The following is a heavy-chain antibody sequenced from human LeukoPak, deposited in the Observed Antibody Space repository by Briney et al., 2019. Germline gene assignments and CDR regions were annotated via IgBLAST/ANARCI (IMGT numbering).Heavy chain of an antibody. CDR2: IYYSGST. D-gene: IGHD3-22*01. V-gene: IGHV4-39*01. Sequence: SETLSLTCTVSGGSISSNSYYWGWIRQPPGKGLQWIGSIYYSGSTYYNPSLKSRVTISVDTSKNQFSLKLSSVTAADTAVYFCARGPYSYDSSGAFDIWGQGTMVTVSS. CDR3: ARGPYSYDSSGAFDI. CDR1: GGSISSNSYY. J-gene: IGHJ3*02.